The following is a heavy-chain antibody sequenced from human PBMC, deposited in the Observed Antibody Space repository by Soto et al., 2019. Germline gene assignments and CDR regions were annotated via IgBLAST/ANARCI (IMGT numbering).Heavy chain of an antibody. J-gene: IGHJ6*03. D-gene: IGHD4-17*01. CDR3: ARGMTNYYYDLDV. CDR2: INHSGST. V-gene: IGHV4-34*01. Sequence: PGKGLEWIGEINHSGSTNYNPSLKSRVTISVDTSKNQFSLKLSSVTAADTAVYYCARGMTNYYYDLDVWGKGTTVTVSS.